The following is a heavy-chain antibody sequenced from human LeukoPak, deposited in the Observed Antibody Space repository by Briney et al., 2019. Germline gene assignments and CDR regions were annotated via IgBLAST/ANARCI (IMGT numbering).Heavy chain of an antibody. CDR1: GFSFSNYF. D-gene: IGHD1-26*01. CDR3: AREASGNYHVFDS. CDR2: ITNSRHST. V-gene: IGHV3-11*06. Sequence: GGSLRLSCEASGFSFSNYFISWIRQAPGKGLEWVGYITNSRHSTNYADAVKGRFTISRDNAKKSVYLEMTDLRAEDNAVYYCAREASGNYHVFDSWGQGTLVTVSS. J-gene: IGHJ4*02.